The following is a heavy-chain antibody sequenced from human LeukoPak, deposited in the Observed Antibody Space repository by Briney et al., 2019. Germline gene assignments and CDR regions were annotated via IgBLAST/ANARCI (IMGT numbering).Heavy chain of an antibody. V-gene: IGHV4-59*01. CDR3: AGGGSDGYSYGSFYYMDV. D-gene: IGHD5-18*01. J-gene: IGHJ6*03. CDR1: GGSISSYY. Sequence: PSETLSLTCTVSGGSISSYYRSWIRQPPGKGLEWIGYIYYSGSTNYNPSLKSRVTISVDTSKNQFSLKLSSVTAADTAVYYCAGGGSDGYSYGSFYYMDVWCKGTTVTVSS. CDR2: IYYSGST.